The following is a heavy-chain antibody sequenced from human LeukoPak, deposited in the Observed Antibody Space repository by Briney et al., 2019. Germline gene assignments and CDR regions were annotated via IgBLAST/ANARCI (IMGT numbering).Heavy chain of an antibody. CDR1: GFTFSSYA. V-gene: IGHV3-23*01. D-gene: IGHD6-13*01. CDR3: VKVPGALSSWYYFDY. CDR2: ISGSGGNT. Sequence: GGSLRLSCAASGFTFSSYAMSWVRQAPGKGLEWVSAISGSGGNTYYADSVKGRFTISRDNSKNTLFLHMNSLRAEDTAVYYCVKVPGALSSWYYFDYWGQGTLVTVSS. J-gene: IGHJ4*02.